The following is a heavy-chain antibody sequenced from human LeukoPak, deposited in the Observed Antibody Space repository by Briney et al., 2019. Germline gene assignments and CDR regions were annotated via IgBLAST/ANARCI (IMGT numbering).Heavy chain of an antibody. CDR2: ISHTGST. Sequence: PSETLSLTCTVSGGSVFSGSHYWSWIRQPPGKGLEWIGYISHTGSTNYNPSLKSRVTMLIDTSKNQFSLKLSSVTAADTAMYYCARDQARPRYYFDYWGQGTLVTVSS. J-gene: IGHJ4*02. D-gene: IGHD6-6*01. CDR1: GGSVFSGSHY. V-gene: IGHV4-61*01. CDR3: ARDQARPRYYFDY.